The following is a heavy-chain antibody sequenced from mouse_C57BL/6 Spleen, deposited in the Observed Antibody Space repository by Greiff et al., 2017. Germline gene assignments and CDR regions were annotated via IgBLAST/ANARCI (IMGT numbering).Heavy chain of an antibody. Sequence: EVKLVESGGGLVQPGGSLSLSCAASGFTFTDYYMSWVRQPPGKALEWLGFIRNKANGYTTEYSASVKGRFTISRDTSQSILYLQMNALRAEDSATYCCARSDGYYGYFDVWGTETTVTVSS. D-gene: IGHD2-3*01. CDR3: ARSDGYYGYFDV. J-gene: IGHJ1*03. V-gene: IGHV7-3*01. CDR2: IRNKANGYTT. CDR1: GFTFTDYY.